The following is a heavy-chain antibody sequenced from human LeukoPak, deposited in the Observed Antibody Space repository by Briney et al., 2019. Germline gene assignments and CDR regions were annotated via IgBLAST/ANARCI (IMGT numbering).Heavy chain of an antibody. CDR1: GFSFISYG. Sequence: GRSLRLSCAASGFSFISYGMHWVRQAPGKGLEWVGVISGDGRNKKYADSVKGRFTISRDNSKDTLYLQMNSLTAEDTAIYHCAKVPYSDYGSGRPPFMDAWGQGTTVAVSS. D-gene: IGHD3-10*01. CDR2: ISGDGRNK. CDR3: AKVPYSDYGSGRPPFMDA. J-gene: IGHJ6*02. V-gene: IGHV3-30*18.